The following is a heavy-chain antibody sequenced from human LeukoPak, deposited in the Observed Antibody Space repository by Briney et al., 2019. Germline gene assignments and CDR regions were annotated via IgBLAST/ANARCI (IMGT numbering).Heavy chain of an antibody. V-gene: IGHV3-74*01. CDR3: ARGGFCSGADCRGSFDY. J-gene: IGHJ4*02. D-gene: IGHD2-15*01. CDR1: GFTFINNW. Sequence: PGGSLRLSCAASGFTFINNWMHWVRQAPGEGLVWVSHINNDGSTTTYADSVKGRFTISRDNAKNTLYLHVNSLRAEDTAVYYCARGGFCSGADCRGSFDYWGQGSLVTVSS. CDR2: INNDGSTT.